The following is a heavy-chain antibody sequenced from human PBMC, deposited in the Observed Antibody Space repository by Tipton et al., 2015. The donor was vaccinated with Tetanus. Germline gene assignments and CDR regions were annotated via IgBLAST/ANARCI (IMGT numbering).Heavy chain of an antibody. Sequence: SLRLSCAASEFTLSRFWMSWVRQAPGKGLEWVANIKQDGSALYYVDSVKGRFNFSRDNAENSLYLQVNSLRVEDTAVYYCARAISSRWGKHDAFDIWGQGTTVAVSS. CDR1: EFTLSRFW. V-gene: IGHV3-7*01. CDR3: ARAISSRWGKHDAFDI. J-gene: IGHJ3*02. CDR2: IKQDGSAL. D-gene: IGHD3-16*01.